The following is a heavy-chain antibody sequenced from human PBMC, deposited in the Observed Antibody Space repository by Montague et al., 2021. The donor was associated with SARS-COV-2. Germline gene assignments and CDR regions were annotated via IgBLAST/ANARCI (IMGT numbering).Heavy chain of an antibody. CDR2: IKFDGTVI. J-gene: IGHJ4*02. Sequence: SLRLSCAASGFTVSSTYVNWVRQAPGKGLVWVSRIKFDGTVIHYADSVKGRFTISRDNAKNTLYLQMNSLRVEETAVYYCVRDKGTHRILDYWGQGILVTVSS. CDR3: VRDKGTHRILDY. D-gene: IGHD1-14*01. V-gene: IGHV3-74*01. CDR1: GFTVSSTY.